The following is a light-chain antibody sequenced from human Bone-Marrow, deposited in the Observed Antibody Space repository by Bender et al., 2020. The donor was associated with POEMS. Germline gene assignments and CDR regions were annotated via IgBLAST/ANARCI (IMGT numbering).Light chain of an antibody. CDR3: SSYTTSSNLWI. CDR2: EVT. V-gene: IGLV2-18*02. Sequence: QSALTQPPSVSGSPGQSVTISCTGTSSDIGNYNRVSWYQQPPGTAPKLIIYEVTNRPSGVPDRFSGSKSGNTASLTISGLQAEDEADYYCSSYTTSSNLWIFGGGTKLTVL. J-gene: IGLJ2*01. CDR1: SSDIGNYNR.